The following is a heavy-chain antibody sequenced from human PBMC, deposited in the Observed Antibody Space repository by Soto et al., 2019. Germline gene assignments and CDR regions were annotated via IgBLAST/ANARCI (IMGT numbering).Heavy chain of an antibody. CDR2: ISGSGGST. J-gene: IGHJ6*02. Sequence: GGSLGLSCAASGVTFSSYAMSWVRQAPGKGLEWVSAISGSGGSTYYADSVKGRFTISRDNSKNTLYLQMNSLRAEDTAVYYCAKAGEYCSSTSCYRLWYYYYGMDVWGQGTTVTVSS. CDR3: AKAGEYCSSTSCYRLWYYYYGMDV. D-gene: IGHD2-2*01. V-gene: IGHV3-23*01. CDR1: GVTFSSYA.